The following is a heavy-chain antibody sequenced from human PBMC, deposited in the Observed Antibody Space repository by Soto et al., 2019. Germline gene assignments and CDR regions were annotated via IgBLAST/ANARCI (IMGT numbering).Heavy chain of an antibody. CDR2: IYYSGST. V-gene: IGHV4-59*01. CDR1: GGSISSYY. D-gene: IGHD3-9*01. J-gene: IGHJ6*03. Sequence: SETLSLTCTVSGGSISSYYWSWIRQPPGKGLEWIGYIYYSGSTNYNPSLKSRVTISVDTSKNQFSLKLSSVTAADTAVYYCARERYGGNYYYYYMDVWGKGTTVTVSS. CDR3: ARERYGGNYYYYYMDV.